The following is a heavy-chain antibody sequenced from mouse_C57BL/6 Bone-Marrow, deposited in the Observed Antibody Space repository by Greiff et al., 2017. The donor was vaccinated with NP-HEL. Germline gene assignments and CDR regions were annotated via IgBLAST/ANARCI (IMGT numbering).Heavy chain of an antibody. CDR2: ISNGGGST. V-gene: IGHV5-12*01. Sequence: EVKVVESGGGLVQPGGSLKLSCAASGFTFSDYYMYWVRQTPEKRLEWVAYISNGGGSTYYPDTVKGRFTISRDNAKNALYLQMSRLKSEDTAMYYCARHSGLYYDYPYWYFDVWGTGTTVTVSS. D-gene: IGHD2-4*01. CDR1: GFTFSDYY. J-gene: IGHJ1*03. CDR3: ARHSGLYYDYPYWYFDV.